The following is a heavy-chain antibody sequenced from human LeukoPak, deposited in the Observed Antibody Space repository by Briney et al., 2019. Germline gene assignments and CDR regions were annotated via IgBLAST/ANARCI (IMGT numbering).Heavy chain of an antibody. CDR1: GFTFSSYA. V-gene: IGHV3-23*01. CDR2: ISGSGGST. D-gene: IGHD6-19*01. CDR3: AGIAVAGTADY. Sequence: GGSLRLSCAASGFTFSSYAMSWVRQTPGKGLEWVSAISGSGGSTHYADSVKGRFTISRDNSKNTLYLQMNSLRAEDTAVYYCAGIAVAGTADYWGQGTLVTVSS. J-gene: IGHJ4*02.